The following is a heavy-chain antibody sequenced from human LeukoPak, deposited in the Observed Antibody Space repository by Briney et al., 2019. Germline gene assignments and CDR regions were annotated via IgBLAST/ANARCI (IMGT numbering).Heavy chain of an antibody. CDR2: IYYSGST. J-gene: IGHJ5*02. CDR3: ARDGRWAGFDP. CDR1: DYSINSNNW. D-gene: IGHD4-23*01. V-gene: IGHV4-28*03. Sequence: NTSETLSLTCAVSDYSINSNNWWVWIRQPPGKGLEWIGYIYYSGSTYYNPSLKSRVTISVDTSKNQFSLKLSSVTAADTAVYYCARDGRWAGFDPWGQGTLVTVSS.